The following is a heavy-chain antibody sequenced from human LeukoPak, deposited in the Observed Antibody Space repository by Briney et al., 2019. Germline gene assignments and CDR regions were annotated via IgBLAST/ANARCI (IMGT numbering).Heavy chain of an antibody. CDR3: ARVYYSSSYDYWYFDL. CDR1: GGSFSGYY. CDR2: INHSGSG. D-gene: IGHD6-13*01. Sequence: SETLSLTCAVYGGSFSGYYWSWIRQPPGKGLEWIGEINHSGSGNYNPSLKSRVTISVDTSKNQFSLKLSSVTAADTAVYYCARVYYSSSYDYWYFDLWGRGTLVTVSS. J-gene: IGHJ2*01. V-gene: IGHV4-34*01.